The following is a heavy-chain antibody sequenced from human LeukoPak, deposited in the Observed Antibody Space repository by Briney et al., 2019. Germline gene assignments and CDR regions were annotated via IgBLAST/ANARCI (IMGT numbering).Heavy chain of an antibody. CDR1: GYTLTELS. CDR2: FDPEDGAT. D-gene: IGHD5-12*01. V-gene: IGHV1-24*01. J-gene: IGHJ4*02. CDR3: ATVVLYSGYYFDY. Sequence: ALVKVSCKVSGYTLTELSMHWVRQAPGKGLEWMGGFDPEDGATIYAQKFQGRVTMTEDTSTDTAYTELSSLRSEDTAVYYCATVVLYSGYYFDYWGQGTLVTVSS.